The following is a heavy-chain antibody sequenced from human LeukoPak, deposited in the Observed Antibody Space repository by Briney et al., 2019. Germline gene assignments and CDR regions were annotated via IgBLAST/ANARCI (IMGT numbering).Heavy chain of an antibody. CDR3: ARVGKYSGSYPDY. CDR2: INTKTRNP. D-gene: IGHD1-26*01. J-gene: IGHJ4*02. CDR1: GYTFTNYA. V-gene: IGHV7-4-1*02. Sequence: ASVKVSCKASGYTFTNYAMNWVRQAPGQGLEWIGWINTKTRNPTYAQGFTGRFVFSLDTSVSTTYLQISSLEPEDTAVYYCARVGKYSGSYPDYWGQGTLVTVSS.